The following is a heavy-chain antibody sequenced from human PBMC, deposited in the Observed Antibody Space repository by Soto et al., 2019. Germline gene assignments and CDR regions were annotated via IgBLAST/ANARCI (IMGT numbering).Heavy chain of an antibody. D-gene: IGHD2-8*01. J-gene: IGHJ4*02. Sequence: SLSLTGTVSGGSISSGGYYWRWLLQHPGKGLEWIGYIYYSGSTYYNPSLKSRVTISVDTSKNQFSLKLSSVTAADTAVYYCARVLTYGTNAVFDYWGQRTPVTVS. V-gene: IGHV4-31*03. CDR1: GGSISSGGYY. CDR2: IYYSGST. CDR3: ARVLTYGTNAVFDY.